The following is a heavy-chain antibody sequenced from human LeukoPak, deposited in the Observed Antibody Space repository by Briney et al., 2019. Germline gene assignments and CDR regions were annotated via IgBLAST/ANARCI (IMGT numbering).Heavy chain of an antibody. CDR2: ISYDGSNK. V-gene: IGHV3-30*18. Sequence: GGSLRLSCAASGFTFSSYGMHWVRQAPGKGLEWVAVISYDGSNKYYADSVKGRFTISRDNSKNTLYLQMNSLRAEDTAVYYCAKESGGDPQSFDYWGQGTLVTVSS. D-gene: IGHD1-26*01. J-gene: IGHJ4*02. CDR3: AKESGGDPQSFDY. CDR1: GFTFSSYG.